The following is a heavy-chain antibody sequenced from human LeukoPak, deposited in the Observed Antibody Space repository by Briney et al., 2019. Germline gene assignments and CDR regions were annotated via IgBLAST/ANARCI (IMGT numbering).Heavy chain of an antibody. CDR1: GYTFTGYY. CDR2: INPNSGGT. D-gene: IGHD2-15*01. CDR3: ARDLRPKYCSSGSCYLYNWFDP. V-gene: IGHV1-2*02. Sequence: ASVKVSCKASGYTFTGYYMHWVRQAPGQGLEWMEWINPNSGGTNYAQKFQGRVTMTRDTSISTAYMELSRLRSDDTAVYYCARDLRPKYCSSGSCYLYNWFDPWGQGTLVTVSS. J-gene: IGHJ5*02.